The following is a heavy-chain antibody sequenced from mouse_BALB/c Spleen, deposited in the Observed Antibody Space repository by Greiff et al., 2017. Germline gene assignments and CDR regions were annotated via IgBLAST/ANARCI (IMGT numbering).Heavy chain of an antibody. CDR1: GFTFSSYT. V-gene: IGHV5-12-2*01. CDR3: AIYGRRAY. Sequence: EVHLVESGGGLVQPGGSLKLSCAASGFTFSSYTMSWVRQTPEKRLEWVAYISNGGGSTYYPDTVKGRFTISRDNAKNTLYLQMSSLKSEDTAMYYCAIYGRRAYWGQGTLVTVSA. D-gene: IGHD1-1*01. CDR2: ISNGGGST. J-gene: IGHJ3*01.